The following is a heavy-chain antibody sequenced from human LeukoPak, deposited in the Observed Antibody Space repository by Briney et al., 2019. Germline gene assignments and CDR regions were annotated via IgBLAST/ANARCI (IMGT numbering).Heavy chain of an antibody. CDR3: ARARGLNGRGYYALDV. D-gene: IGHD1-1*01. V-gene: IGHV3-30*03. CDR2: ISYDGGNN. J-gene: IGHJ6*02. Sequence: PGGSLRLSCAASGFTFSDHGMHWVRQAPGKGLEWVALISYDGGNNYYADSVKGRFTISRDNSKNTLYLQMDSLRADDTSMYYCARARGLNGRGYYALDVWGQGTTVTVSS. CDR1: GFTFSDHG.